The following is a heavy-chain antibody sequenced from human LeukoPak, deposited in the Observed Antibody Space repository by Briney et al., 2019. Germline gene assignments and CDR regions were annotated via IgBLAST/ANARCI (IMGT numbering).Heavy chain of an antibody. D-gene: IGHD2-15*01. CDR2: IYYSGST. Sequence: SETLSLTCTVSGGSISSSSYYWGWIRQPPGKGLEWIGYIYYSGSTNYNPSLKSRVTISVDTSKNQFSLKLSSVTAADTAVYYCARDNLYYCSGGSCYSNNWFDPWGQGALVTVSS. V-gene: IGHV4-61*05. J-gene: IGHJ5*02. CDR3: ARDNLYYCSGGSCYSNNWFDP. CDR1: GGSISSSSYY.